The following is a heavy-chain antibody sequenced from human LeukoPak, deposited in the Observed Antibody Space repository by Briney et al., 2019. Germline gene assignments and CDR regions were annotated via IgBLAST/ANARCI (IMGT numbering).Heavy chain of an antibody. CDR2: INPSGGST. CDR1: GGTFSSYA. V-gene: IGHV1-46*01. CDR3: ARLYPYGGPTFDY. J-gene: IGHJ4*02. Sequence: GASVKVSCKASGGTFSSYAISWVRQAPVQGLEWMGIINPSGGSTSYAQKFQGRVTMTRDTSTSTVYMELSSLRSEDTAVYYCARLYPYGGPTFDYWGQGTLVTVSS. D-gene: IGHD4-23*01.